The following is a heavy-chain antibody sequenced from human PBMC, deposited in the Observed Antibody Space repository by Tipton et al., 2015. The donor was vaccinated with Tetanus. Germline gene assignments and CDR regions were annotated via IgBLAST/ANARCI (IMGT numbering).Heavy chain of an antibody. CDR2: IWYDGSNK. V-gene: IGHV3-33*01. CDR1: GFTFSSYG. D-gene: IGHD2-21*02. CDR3: ARDRGGKLAYCGGDCYLFDY. J-gene: IGHJ4*02. Sequence: SGFTFSSYGMHWVRQAPGKGLEWVAVIWYDGSNKYYADSVKGRFTISRDNSKNTLYLQMNSLRAEDTAVYYCARDRGGKLAYCGGDCYLFDYWGQGTLVTVSS.